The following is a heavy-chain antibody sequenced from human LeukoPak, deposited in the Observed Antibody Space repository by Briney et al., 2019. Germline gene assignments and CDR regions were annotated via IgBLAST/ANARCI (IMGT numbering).Heavy chain of an antibody. D-gene: IGHD5-18*01. CDR2: IYPGDSDT. Sequence: GSLRLSCAASGFTFTSHWMTWVRQAPGKGLEWMGIIYPGDSDTRYSPSFQGQVTISADKSISTAYLQWSSLKASDTAMYYCASADTAMVSSSFDYWGQGTLVTVSS. J-gene: IGHJ4*02. CDR1: GFTFTSHW. CDR3: ASADTAMVSSSFDY. V-gene: IGHV5-51*01.